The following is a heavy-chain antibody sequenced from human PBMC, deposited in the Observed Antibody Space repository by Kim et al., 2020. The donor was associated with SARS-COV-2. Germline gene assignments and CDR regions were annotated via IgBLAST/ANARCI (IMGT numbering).Heavy chain of an antibody. CDR2: ST. V-gene: IGHV4-59*09. J-gene: IGHJ4*02. CDR3: ARGGSYLFDY. Sequence: STNYNPSLKSRVTISVDTSKNQFSLKLSSVTAADTAVYYCARGGSYLFDYWGQGTLVTVSS. D-gene: IGHD1-26*01.